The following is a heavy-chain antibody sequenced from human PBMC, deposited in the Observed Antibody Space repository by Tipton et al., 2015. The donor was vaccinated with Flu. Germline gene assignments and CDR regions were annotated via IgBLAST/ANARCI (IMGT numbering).Heavy chain of an antibody. V-gene: IGHV1-18*04. J-gene: IGHJ6*03. CDR1: GYTFTSYD. CDR2: ISAYSGNA. CDR3: AREALDYSDDSGRISAAPPYYYYMDV. D-gene: IGHD3-22*01. Sequence: QSGPEVKKTGASVKVSCKASGYTFTSYDISWVRQAPGQGLEWMGWISAYSGNANYAQNLQGRVTMTTDTSTSTAYMELRSLRSDDTAVYYCAREALDYSDDSGRISAAPPYYYYMDVWGKGTTVTVSS.